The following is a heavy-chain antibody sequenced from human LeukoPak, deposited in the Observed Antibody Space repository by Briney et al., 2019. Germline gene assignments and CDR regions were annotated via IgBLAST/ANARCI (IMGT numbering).Heavy chain of an antibody. Sequence: SETLSLTCTVSGGSINNYCWSWIRQPPGKGLEWIGFFDNSGSTNYNPSLKSRATISVDTSKNQVSLKLNSVTAADTAVYYCARGLFQWPARIDYWGQGTLVTVSS. J-gene: IGHJ4*02. CDR2: FDNSGST. CDR1: GGSINNYC. CDR3: ARGLFQWPARIDY. D-gene: IGHD6-19*01. V-gene: IGHV4-59*08.